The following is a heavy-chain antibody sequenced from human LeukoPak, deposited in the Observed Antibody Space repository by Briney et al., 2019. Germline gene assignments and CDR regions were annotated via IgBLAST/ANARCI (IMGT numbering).Heavy chain of an antibody. CDR3: ARVGGFGYYYDSSGSNDY. D-gene: IGHD3-22*01. J-gene: IGHJ4*02. CDR1: GYTFTSYG. Sequence: ASVKVSCKASGYTFTSYGISWVRQAPGQGLEWMGWISAYNGNTNYAQKLQGRVTMTTDTSTSTAYMELRSLRSDDTAVYYCARVGGFGYYYDSSGSNDYWGQGTLVTVSS. V-gene: IGHV1-18*01. CDR2: ISAYNGNT.